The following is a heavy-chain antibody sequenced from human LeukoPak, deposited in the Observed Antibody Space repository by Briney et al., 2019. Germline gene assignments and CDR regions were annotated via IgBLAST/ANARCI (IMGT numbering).Heavy chain of an antibody. D-gene: IGHD1-26*01. CDR2: IRYDGTNQ. Sequence: PGGSLRLSCEASGFTFSSYGILWVRQAPGKGLEWVAFIRYDGTNQYYSDSVKGRFIISRNNAKNTVYLQLHGLRPEDTALYYCAKDQRGTYSRYLDFWGQGTLVTVSS. CDR1: GFTFSSYG. V-gene: IGHV3-30*02. J-gene: IGHJ4*02. CDR3: AKDQRGTYSRYLDF.